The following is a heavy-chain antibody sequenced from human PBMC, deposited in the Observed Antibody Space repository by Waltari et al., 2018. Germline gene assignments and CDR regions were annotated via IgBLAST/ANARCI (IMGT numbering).Heavy chain of an antibody. CDR1: GYTFSDHG. Sequence: QVQLVQSGAEVKEPGASVKVSGRGSGYTFSDHGISWVRQARGQGLEWMGWISVYNGKATYVQKFQGRVTMTTDTSTSTAYLELRSLRLDDTALYYCAIYPLQKGEWGQGTLVTVSS. D-gene: IGHD1-26*01. CDR3: AIYPLQKGE. CDR2: ISVYNGKA. J-gene: IGHJ4*02. V-gene: IGHV1-18*04.